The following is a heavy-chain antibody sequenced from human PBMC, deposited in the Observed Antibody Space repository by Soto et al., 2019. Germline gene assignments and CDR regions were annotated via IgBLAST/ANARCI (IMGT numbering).Heavy chain of an antibody. CDR1: GFTFSSYA. CDR2: ISGSGGST. V-gene: IGHV3-23*01. Sequence: PGGSLRLSCAASGFTFSSYAMSWVRQAPGKGLEWVSAISGSGGSTYYADSVKGRFTISRDNSKNTLYLQMNSLRAEDTAVYYCAKVKRWPESIAAAGTAPSFGGQGTLVTVSS. D-gene: IGHD6-13*01. J-gene: IGHJ4*02. CDR3: AKVKRWPESIAAAGTAPSF.